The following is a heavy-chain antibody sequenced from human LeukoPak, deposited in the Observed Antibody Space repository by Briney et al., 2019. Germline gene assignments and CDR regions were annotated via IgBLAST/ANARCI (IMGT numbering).Heavy chain of an antibody. Sequence: SETLSLTCSVSGGAISDNDYHWGWIRQPPGKGLEWIGNIYDSGGTYYGPSLKSRLTMSVDTSKNQFSLKLTSVTAADTAVYYCARLGIHTSGIVNFYYYMDVWGKGATVTISS. CDR2: IYDSGGT. CDR3: ARLGIHTSGIVNFYYYMDV. D-gene: IGHD1-26*01. V-gene: IGHV4-39*01. J-gene: IGHJ6*03. CDR1: GGAISDNDYH.